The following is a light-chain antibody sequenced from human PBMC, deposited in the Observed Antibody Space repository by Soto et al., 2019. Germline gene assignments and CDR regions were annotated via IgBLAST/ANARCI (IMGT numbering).Light chain of an antibody. CDR3: MSFTRSSVV. J-gene: IGLJ2*01. V-gene: IGLV2-14*03. CDR1: SSDIGYYNY. Sequence: QSALTQPASVSGSPGQSVTISCTGTSSDIGYYNYVSWYLQHPGKAPKVMIYDVSNRPSGVSNRFSGSKSGNTAALTISGLQADDEANYYCMSFTRSSVVFGGGTKLTVL. CDR2: DVS.